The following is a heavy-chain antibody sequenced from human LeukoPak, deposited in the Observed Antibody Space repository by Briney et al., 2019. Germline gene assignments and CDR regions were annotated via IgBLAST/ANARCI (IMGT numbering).Heavy chain of an antibody. CDR3: AAEHDGFDI. Sequence: PGGSLRLSCAASRFSFSNSWMHWVRQTPGKGLVWVSSIRGDGGDTTYTDSVMGRFTISRDNAKNTLYLQMNSLRADDTAVYYCAAEHDGFDIWGQGTMVTVSS. CDR1: RFSFSNSW. J-gene: IGHJ3*02. CDR2: IRGDGGDT. V-gene: IGHV3-74*01.